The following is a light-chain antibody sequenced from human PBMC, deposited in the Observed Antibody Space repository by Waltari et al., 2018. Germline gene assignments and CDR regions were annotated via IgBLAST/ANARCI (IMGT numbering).Light chain of an antibody. CDR1: SSDVGAYNY. J-gene: IGLJ3*02. CDR2: DVR. V-gene: IGLV2-14*03. Sequence: QSALTQPASVSASPGQSLTISRTGTSSDVGAYNYVSWYQQHPGKTPKLIIYDVRIRPSGVSNRFSGSKSGNTASLTISGLQADDEADYYCSSSTSSTTQVFGGGTRLTVL. CDR3: SSSTSSTTQV.